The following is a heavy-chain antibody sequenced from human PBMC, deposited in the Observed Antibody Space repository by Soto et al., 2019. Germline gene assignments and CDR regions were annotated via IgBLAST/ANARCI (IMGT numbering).Heavy chain of an antibody. J-gene: IGHJ3*02. D-gene: IGHD5-12*01. CDR2: IYYSGST. Sequence: SETLSLTCTVSAGSISSGGYYWSWIRQHPAKGLEWIGYIYYSGSTYYNPSLKSRVTISVDTSKNQFSLKLSSVTAADTAVYYCAREGRRDGYNSAFDIWCQGTRVTVSS. V-gene: IGHV4-31*03. CDR3: AREGRRDGYNSAFDI. CDR1: AGSISSGGYY.